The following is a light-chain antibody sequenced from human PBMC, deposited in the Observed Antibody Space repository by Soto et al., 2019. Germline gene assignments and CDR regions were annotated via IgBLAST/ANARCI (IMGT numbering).Light chain of an antibody. J-gene: IGLJ2*01. CDR3: AAWDDSLSGLYVV. CDR2: RNN. CDR1: SSNIGSNY. Sequence: QPVLTQPPSASGTPGQRVTISCSGSSSNIGSNYVYWYQQLPGTAPKLLIYRNNQRPSGVPDRFSGSKSGTSASLAISGLRSEDEADYYCAAWDDSLSGLYVVFGGGTKVTVL. V-gene: IGLV1-47*01.